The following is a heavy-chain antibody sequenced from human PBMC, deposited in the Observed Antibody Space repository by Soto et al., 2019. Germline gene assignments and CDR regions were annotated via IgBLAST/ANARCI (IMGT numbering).Heavy chain of an antibody. J-gene: IGHJ5*02. V-gene: IGHV1-69*06. CDR1: GGTFSSYA. Sequence: AVKVSCKASGGTFSSYAIRWVRQARGQGLASMVGIIPIFGTANYAQKFQARVTITADKSTSTAYMALSSLRSEDTAVYYCARVGYYDSSGYYRPWNWFDPWGQGTLVTVSS. D-gene: IGHD3-22*01. CDR2: IIPIFGTA. CDR3: ARVGYYDSSGYYRPWNWFDP.